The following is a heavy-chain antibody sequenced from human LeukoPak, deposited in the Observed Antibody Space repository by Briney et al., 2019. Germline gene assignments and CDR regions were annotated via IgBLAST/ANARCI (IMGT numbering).Heavy chain of an antibody. V-gene: IGHV4-31*03. CDR3: ARRPPLGAFDY. CDR1: VDSISSGAYY. CDR2: IYYTGST. D-gene: IGHD3-16*01. J-gene: IGHJ4*02. Sequence: SETLSLTCTVSVDSISSGAYYWSWIRQHPGKDLEWIGYIYYTGSTYYNPSLQSRVIISRDTSKNQFSLNLSSVTAADTAVYYCARRPPLGAFDYWGQGTLVTVSS.